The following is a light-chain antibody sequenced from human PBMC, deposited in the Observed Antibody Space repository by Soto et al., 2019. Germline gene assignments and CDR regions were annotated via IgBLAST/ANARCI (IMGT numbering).Light chain of an antibody. V-gene: IGKV3-11*01. CDR2: DAS. CDR3: ESRSSWPPVLT. CDR1: QSVKSY. J-gene: IGKJ4*01. Sequence: ENVLTQSPVTLSLSPGERATLSCRASQSVKSYLAWYQQKPGQAPRLLIYDASNRAAGIPARFSGSGSGTDFTLTISSLGPEDFAVRYCESRSSWPPVLTFGGGTKVDIK.